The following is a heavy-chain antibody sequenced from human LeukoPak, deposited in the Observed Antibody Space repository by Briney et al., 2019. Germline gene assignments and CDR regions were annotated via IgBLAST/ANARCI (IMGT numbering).Heavy chain of an antibody. D-gene: IGHD3-9*01. Sequence: SETLSLTCTVSGGSISSYYWSWIRRPPGKGLEWIGYIYYSGSTNYNPSLKSRVTISVDTSKNQFSLKLSSVTAADTAVYYCARLGMGPYYDILTGYPPLDYWGQGTLVTVSS. CDR1: GGSISSYY. CDR3: ARLGMGPYYDILTGYPPLDY. CDR2: IYYSGST. V-gene: IGHV4-59*08. J-gene: IGHJ4*02.